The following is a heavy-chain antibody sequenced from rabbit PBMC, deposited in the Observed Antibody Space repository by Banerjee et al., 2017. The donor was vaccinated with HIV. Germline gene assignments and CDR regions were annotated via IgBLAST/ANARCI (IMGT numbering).Heavy chain of an antibody. J-gene: IGHJ6*01. CDR2: IYTGSSGTT. V-gene: IGHV1S40*01. CDR1: GIDFSSYSY. CDR3: ARDAGGDGYSNDL. Sequence: SLEESGGDLVKPGASLTLTCTASGIDFSSYSYKCWVRQAPGKGLEWIACIYTGSSGTTSYATWAKSRFTISKTSSTTVTLQMTSLTAADTATYFCARDAGGDGYSNDLWGPGTLVTVS. D-gene: IGHD7-1*01.